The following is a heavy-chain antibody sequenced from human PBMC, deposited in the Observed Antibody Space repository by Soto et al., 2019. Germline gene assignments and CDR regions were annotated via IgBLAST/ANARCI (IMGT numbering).Heavy chain of an antibody. Sequence: QVQLVQSGAEVKKPVSSVKVSCKASGGTFSPYTINWVRQAPGQGPEWMGRIIPFHGVTNYAQKFQARVTITADKSTSTAYMELSGLRFEDTSMYYCTRDWESTVSTWSFGGFWGRGTLVTVSS. V-gene: IGHV1-69*08. D-gene: IGHD3-10*01. CDR2: IIPFHGVT. J-gene: IGHJ4*02. CDR3: TRDWESTVSTWSFGGF. CDR1: GGTFSPYT.